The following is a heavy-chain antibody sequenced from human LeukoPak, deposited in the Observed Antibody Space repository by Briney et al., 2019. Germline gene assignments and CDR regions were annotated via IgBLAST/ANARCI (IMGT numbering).Heavy chain of an antibody. D-gene: IGHD3-3*01. CDR1: GFTFTSSV. CDR2: IFVGSGNT. CDR3: RVRDYDFWRGYHS. V-gene: IGHV1-58*02. J-gene: IGHJ4*02. Sequence: SVNVSCKASGFTFTSSVMQWVRQARGQRVEWIGWIFVGSGNTNYAHKFQEKVPITGASSKSTAHMELSILRPEVRAVYYWRVRDYDFWRGYHSGGQGTLVTVS.